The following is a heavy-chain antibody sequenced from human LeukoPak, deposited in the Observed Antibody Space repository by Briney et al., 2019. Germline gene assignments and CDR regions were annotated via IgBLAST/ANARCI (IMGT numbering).Heavy chain of an antibody. J-gene: IGHJ4*02. Sequence: SQTLSLTCAVSGGSISSGGYSWSWIRQPPGKGLEWIGYIYYSGSTYYNPSLKSRVTISVDTSKSQFSLKLSSVTAADTAVYYCARTYYDFWSGYHKFDYWGQGTLVTVSS. CDR1: GGSISSGGYS. D-gene: IGHD3-3*01. CDR3: ARTYYDFWSGYHKFDY. CDR2: IYYSGST. V-gene: IGHV4-30-4*07.